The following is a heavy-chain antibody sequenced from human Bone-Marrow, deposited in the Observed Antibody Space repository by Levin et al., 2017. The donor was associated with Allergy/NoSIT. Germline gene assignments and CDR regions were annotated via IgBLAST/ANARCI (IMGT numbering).Heavy chain of an antibody. V-gene: IGHV3-33*01. CDR2: IWYDGSNK. CDR1: GFTFSSYG. Sequence: GGSLRLSCAASGFTFSSYGMHWVRQAPGKGLEWVAVIWYDGSNKYYADSVKGRFTISRDNSKNTLYLQMNSLRAEDTAVYYCARDGDAGYYDILTGYPRLYYYYGMDVWGQGTTVTVSS. CDR3: ARDGDAGYYDILTGYPRLYYYYGMDV. J-gene: IGHJ6*02. D-gene: IGHD3-9*01.